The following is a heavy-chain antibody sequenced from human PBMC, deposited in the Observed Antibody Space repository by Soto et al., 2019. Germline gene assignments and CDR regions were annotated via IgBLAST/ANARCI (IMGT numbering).Heavy chain of an antibody. D-gene: IGHD3-16*01. J-gene: IGHJ6*02. Sequence: QLQLQESGPGLVKPSETLSLTCTVSGDSISSSSYYWCWIRQPPGKGLEWIGSIYYSGSSYDNPSLKSRVTMSVYTSKTPFSLKLSSVTAEDTAVYYCAKGAPYYYYYGMDVWGQGTTVTVSS. CDR3: AKGAPYYYYYGMDV. CDR1: GDSISSSSYY. CDR2: IYYSGSS. V-gene: IGHV4-39*01.